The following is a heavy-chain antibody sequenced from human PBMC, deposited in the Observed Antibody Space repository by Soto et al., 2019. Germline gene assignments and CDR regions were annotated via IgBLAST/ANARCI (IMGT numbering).Heavy chain of an antibody. D-gene: IGHD1-26*01. Sequence: QLQLQESGPGLVKPSETLSLTCTVSGGSISSSNYYWGWIRQPPGKGLEWIGSIYYSGSTYHNPPLTSPATISKDTTKNQFSLRCSSVTAADTAVYYWARGSRGFYYIYWGQGIQVTVSS. CDR3: ARGSRGFYYIY. J-gene: IGHJ4*02. V-gene: IGHV4-39*01. CDR1: GGSISSSNYY. CDR2: IYYSGST.